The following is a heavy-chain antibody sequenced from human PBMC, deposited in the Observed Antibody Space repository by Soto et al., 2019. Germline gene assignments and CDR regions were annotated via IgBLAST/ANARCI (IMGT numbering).Heavy chain of an antibody. V-gene: IGHV3-21*01. CDR3: ARHRCSTTNCYSSNDY. D-gene: IGHD2-2*01. J-gene: IGHJ4*02. CDR1: GITFSTDS. Sequence: PGGSLRLSCAASGITFSTDSMTWIRQAPGKGLEWVSSISGSSSYIHYADSVKGRFTISRDNAQNSLYLQMNSLRAEDTAVYYCARHRCSTTNCYSSNDYWGQGTLVTVSS. CDR2: ISGSSSYI.